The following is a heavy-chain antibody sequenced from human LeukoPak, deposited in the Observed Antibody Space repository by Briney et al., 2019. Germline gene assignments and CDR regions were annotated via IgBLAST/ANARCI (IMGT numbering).Heavy chain of an antibody. CDR2: INHSGST. CDR1: GGSFSGYY. CDR3: ARRRVDIVVVVAATKVFHWFDP. Sequence: PSETLSLTCAVYGGSFSGYYWSWIRQPPGKGLEWIGEINHSGSTNYNPPLKSRVTISVDTSKNQFSLKLSSVTAADTAVYYCARRRVDIVVVVAATKVFHWFDPWGQGTLVTVSS. V-gene: IGHV4-34*01. J-gene: IGHJ5*02. D-gene: IGHD2-15*01.